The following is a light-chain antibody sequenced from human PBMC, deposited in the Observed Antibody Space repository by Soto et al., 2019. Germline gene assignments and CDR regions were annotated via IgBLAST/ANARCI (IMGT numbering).Light chain of an antibody. J-gene: IGKJ2*01. V-gene: IGKV1-27*01. Sequence: EIRLTQSPSSLSASVGDRVTIACRASHDINNFLAWFQQKPGKVPELLMYAASTLKSGVPSRFSGSGSGTDFTLTIGGLQPEDFATYFCQNYNSVPYTFGQGTKLEIK. CDR3: QNYNSVPYT. CDR1: HDINNF. CDR2: AAS.